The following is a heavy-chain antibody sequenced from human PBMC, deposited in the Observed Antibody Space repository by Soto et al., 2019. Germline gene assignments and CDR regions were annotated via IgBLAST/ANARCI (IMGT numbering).Heavy chain of an antibody. V-gene: IGHV3-21*01. CDR2: ISSSSSYI. CDR1: GFTFSSYS. J-gene: IGHJ5*02. Sequence: GGSLRLSCAASGFTFSSYSMNWVRQAPGKGLEWVSSISSSSSYIYYADSVKGRFTISRDNAKNSLYLQMNSLRAEDTAVYYCARDNYDFWSGTAVMFDPWGQGTLVTVSS. D-gene: IGHD3-3*01. CDR3: ARDNYDFWSGTAVMFDP.